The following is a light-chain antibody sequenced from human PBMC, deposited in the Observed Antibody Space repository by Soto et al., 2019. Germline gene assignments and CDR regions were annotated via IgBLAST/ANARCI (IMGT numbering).Light chain of an antibody. V-gene: IGKV3-11*01. J-gene: IGKJ4*01. CDR2: GAS. CDR3: HQRSNWPLT. Sequence: EIVMTQSPASLSVSPGDGATLSCRASQSVASNVAWYQQKPGQGPRLLIHGASTRAVGVPARFSGSGSGTDFTLTISSLEPEDFATYYCHQRSNWPLTFGGGTKVEIK. CDR1: QSVASN.